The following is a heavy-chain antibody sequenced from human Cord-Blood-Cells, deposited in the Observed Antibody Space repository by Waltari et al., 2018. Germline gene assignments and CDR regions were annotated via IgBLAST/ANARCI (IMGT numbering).Heavy chain of an antibody. J-gene: IGHJ4*02. Sequence: VQLQQWGAGLLKPSETLSPTCAVHGGSFSGYYWSWIRQPPGKGLEWIGEINHSGSTNYNPSLKSRVTISVDTSKNQFSLKLSSVTAADTAVYYCARVPLRGWYYFDYWGQGTLVTVSS. CDR3: ARVPLRGWYYFDY. CDR2: INHSGST. V-gene: IGHV4-34*01. D-gene: IGHD6-19*01. CDR1: GGSFSGYY.